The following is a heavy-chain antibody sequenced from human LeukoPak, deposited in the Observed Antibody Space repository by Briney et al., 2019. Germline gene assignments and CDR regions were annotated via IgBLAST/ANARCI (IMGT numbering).Heavy chain of an antibody. CDR1: GDSMTSRNYY. Sequence: SETLSLTCAVSGDSMTSRNYYWGWIRQPRGEGLEFIGMIYNTGTSYYNPSLESRVSISTDTSRSQFSLSLSAVTAADSAVYYCASLRAVSTTDRDFWGQGTLVTVSS. J-gene: IGHJ4*02. CDR2: IYNTGTS. D-gene: IGHD5/OR15-5a*01. V-gene: IGHV4-39*07. CDR3: ASLRAVSTTDRDF.